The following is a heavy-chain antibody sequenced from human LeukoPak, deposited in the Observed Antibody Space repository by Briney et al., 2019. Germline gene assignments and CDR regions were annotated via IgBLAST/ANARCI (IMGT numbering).Heavy chain of an antibody. D-gene: IGHD3/OR15-3a*01. J-gene: IGHJ3*02. CDR3: ARGGLGWTGYYIDAFDI. V-gene: IGHV3-53*01. CDR2: IYSGGST. Sequence: GGSLRLSCTVSGFTVSSDSMSWVRQAPGKGLEWVSFIYSGGSTHYSDSVKGRFTISRDNAKNSLFLQMNSLRAEDTAVYYCARGGLGWTGYYIDAFDIWGQGTMVTVSS. CDR1: GFTVSSDS.